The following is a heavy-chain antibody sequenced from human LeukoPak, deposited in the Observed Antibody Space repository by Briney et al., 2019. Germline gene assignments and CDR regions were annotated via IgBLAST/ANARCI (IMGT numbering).Heavy chain of an antibody. CDR2: FSVSGST. D-gene: IGHD2-2*01. J-gene: IGHJ4*02. V-gene: IGHV4-61*10. CDR1: GGSVSSSNYY. CDR3: TSRRIPAAAFDD. Sequence: VKPSETLSLTCTVSGGSVSSSNYYWSWIRQPAGKGLEWIGRFSVSGSTDYNPSLQSRVTMSVDTSKSQFSLKLSSVTAADTAVYYCTSRRIPAAAFDDWGQGTLVTVSS.